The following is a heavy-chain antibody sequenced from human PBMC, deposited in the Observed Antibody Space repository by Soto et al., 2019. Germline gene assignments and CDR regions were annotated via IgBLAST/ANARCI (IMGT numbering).Heavy chain of an antibody. V-gene: IGHV3-74*01. Sequence: GGSLRLSCAASGFTFSSYWMHWVRQAPGKGLVWVSRINSDGSSTSYADSVKGRFTISRDNAKNTLYLQMNSLRAEDTAVYYCARESDGWWYYYYGMDVWGQGTTVTVSS. CDR2: INSDGSST. D-gene: IGHD2-15*01. J-gene: IGHJ6*02. CDR3: ARESDGWWYYYYGMDV. CDR1: GFTFSSYW.